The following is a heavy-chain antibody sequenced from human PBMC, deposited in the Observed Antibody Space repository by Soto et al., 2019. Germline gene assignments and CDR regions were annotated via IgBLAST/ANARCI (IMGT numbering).Heavy chain of an antibody. J-gene: IGHJ4*02. CDR1: RDSVSSGRYY. Sequence: WGTLSLPCTVSRDSVSSGRYYWSWVRQPQGEGLQSIGYIYYSGSTNYNPSLKSRVSISVDTSKNQFSLKLSSVTAADTAVYYCARVAEVLLWFGEFPFAYYFDYWGQGNLVTASS. V-gene: IGHV4-61*01. CDR2: IYYSGST. CDR3: ARVAEVLLWFGEFPFAYYFDY. D-gene: IGHD3-10*01.